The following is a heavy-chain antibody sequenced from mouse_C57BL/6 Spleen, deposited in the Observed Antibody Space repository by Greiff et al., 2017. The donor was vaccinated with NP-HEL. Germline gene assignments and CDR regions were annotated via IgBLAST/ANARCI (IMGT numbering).Heavy chain of an antibody. CDR1: GFNIKNTY. CDR2: IDPANGNT. CDR3: VRWFLYAMDY. J-gene: IGHJ4*01. V-gene: IGHV14-3*01. Sequence: VQLQQSVAELVRPGASVKLSCTASGFNIKNTYMHWVKQRPEQGLEWIGRIDPANGNTKYAPKFQGKAHITADTSSNTAYLQLSSLAYEDTSIYSCVRWFLYAMDYWGQGTSVTVSS. D-gene: IGHD2-2*01.